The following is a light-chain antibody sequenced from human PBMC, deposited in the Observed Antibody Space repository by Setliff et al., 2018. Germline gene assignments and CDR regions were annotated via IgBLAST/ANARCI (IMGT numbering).Light chain of an antibody. CDR2: DVT. CDR3: SSYGSSSTHVV. Sequence: QSVLAQPASVSGSRGQSITISCTGTSSDVGGYNYVSWYQQHPGKAPKRIIYDVTSRPSGVSNRFSGSKSGSTASLTISGLQAEDEADYYCSSYGSSSTHVVFGGGTK. CDR1: SSDVGGYNY. J-gene: IGLJ2*01. V-gene: IGLV2-14*03.